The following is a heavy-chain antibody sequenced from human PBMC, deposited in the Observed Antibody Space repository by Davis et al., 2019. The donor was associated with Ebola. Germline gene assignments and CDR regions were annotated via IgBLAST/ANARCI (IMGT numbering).Heavy chain of an antibody. CDR2: IRDSEVT. CDR3: AREGRVGSGSFDY. D-gene: IGHD3-10*01. J-gene: IGHJ4*02. V-gene: IGHV3-23*01. Sequence: PGGSLRLSCAASGFTFSSYWMSWVRQAPGKGLEWVANIRDSEVTYYADSVKGRFTISRDNSKSTLYLQMNSLRAEDTAVYYCAREGRVGSGSFDYWGQGTLVTVSS. CDR1: GFTFSSYW.